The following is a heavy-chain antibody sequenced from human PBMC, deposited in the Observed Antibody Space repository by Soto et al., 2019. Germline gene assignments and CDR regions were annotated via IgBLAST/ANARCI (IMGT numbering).Heavy chain of an antibody. CDR1: GDSFNDYY. J-gene: IGHJ6*03. CDR2: INPNGGVT. Sequence: QVQLVQSGAEVRKPGASVTVSCRSSGDSFNDYYIHWVRQAPGQGFEWMGWINPNGGVTKYAQKCAGWVSMARDTSTRSVYMQRMRLRSDDTAVYYCARESGGATATLDYYYFYMDVWGTGTTVTVSS. D-gene: IGHD5-12*01. V-gene: IGHV1-2*04. CDR3: ARESGGATATLDYYYFYMDV.